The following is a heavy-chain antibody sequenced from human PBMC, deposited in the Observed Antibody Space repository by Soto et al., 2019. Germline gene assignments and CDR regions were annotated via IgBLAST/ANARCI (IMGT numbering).Heavy chain of an antibody. Sequence: GESLKISCKGSGYSFTSYWIGWVRQMPGKGLEWMGIIYPGDSDTRYSPSFQGQVTISADKSISTAYLQWSSLKASDTAMYYWARQGLGLLGSDAFDIWGQGTMVTVSS. J-gene: IGHJ3*02. V-gene: IGHV5-51*01. CDR2: IYPGDSDT. CDR1: GYSFTSYW. D-gene: IGHD6-19*01. CDR3: ARQGLGLLGSDAFDI.